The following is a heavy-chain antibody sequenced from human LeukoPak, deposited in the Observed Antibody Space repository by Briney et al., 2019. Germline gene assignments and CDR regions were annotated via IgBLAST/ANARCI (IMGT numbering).Heavy chain of an antibody. J-gene: IGHJ4*02. Sequence: PGGSLRLSCAASGFTFSSYWMHWVRQAPGKGLVWVSRINSDGSSTTYADSVKGRFTISRDNAKNTLYLQMNSLRAEDTAVYYCARDRVSGWYYFDYWGQGTLVTVSS. CDR2: INSDGSST. D-gene: IGHD6-19*01. CDR3: ARDRVSGWYYFDY. V-gene: IGHV3-74*01. CDR1: GFTFSSYW.